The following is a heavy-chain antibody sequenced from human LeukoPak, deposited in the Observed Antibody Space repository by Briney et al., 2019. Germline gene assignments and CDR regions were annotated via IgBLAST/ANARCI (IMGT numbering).Heavy chain of an antibody. CDR3: ARDRFLSREDYYYGMDV. J-gene: IGHJ6*02. CDR1: GGTVSSYT. V-gene: IGHV1-69*04. D-gene: IGHD3-3*01. Sequence: SVKVSCKASGGTVSSYTISWVRQAPGQGLEWMGRIIPILDIANYAQKFQGRVTITADKSTSTAYMELSSLRSEDTVVYYCARDRFLSREDYYYGMDVWGQGTTVTVSS. CDR2: IIPILDIA.